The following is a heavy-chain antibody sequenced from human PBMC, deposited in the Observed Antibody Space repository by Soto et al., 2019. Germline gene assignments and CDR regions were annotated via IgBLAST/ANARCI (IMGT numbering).Heavy chain of an antibody. CDR3: ARDNWFDP. J-gene: IGHJ5*02. V-gene: IGHV4-34*01. CDR1: GGSFSGYY. Sequence: QVQLQQWGAGLLKPSETLSLTCAVYGGSFSGYYWSWIRQPPGKGLEWIGEINHSGSTNYNPSLKGRVTISVDTSKNQFSLKLSSVTAADTAVYYCARDNWFDPWGQGTLVTVSS. CDR2: INHSGST.